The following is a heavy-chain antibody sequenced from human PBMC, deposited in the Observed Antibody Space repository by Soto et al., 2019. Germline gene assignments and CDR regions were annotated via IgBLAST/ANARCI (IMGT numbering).Heavy chain of an antibody. CDR3: ATAGDFWSGYYPNYYYGMDV. D-gene: IGHD3-3*01. V-gene: IGHV1-24*01. Sequence: ASVKVSCKVSGYALTELSMHWVRQAPGKGLEWMGGFDPEDGETIYAQKFQGRVTMTEDTSTDTAYMELSSLRSEDTAVYYCATAGDFWSGYYPNYYYGMDVWGQGTTVTVSS. CDR1: GYALTELS. CDR2: FDPEDGET. J-gene: IGHJ6*02.